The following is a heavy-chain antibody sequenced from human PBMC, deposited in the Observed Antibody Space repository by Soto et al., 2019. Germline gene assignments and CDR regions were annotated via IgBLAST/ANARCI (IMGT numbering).Heavy chain of an antibody. CDR1: GYTFSDYY. V-gene: IGHV1-2*04. CDR3: ARARANVAPNWFDP. J-gene: IGHJ5*02. CDR2: INPYSGAT. Sequence: QVQLVQSGAEVKKPGASVKVSCKASGYTFSDYYVHWVRQARGQGLEWMGWINPYSGATNYAQKFQDWVTMTGDASVSTAYLDLTTLVSDDTAVYYCARARANVAPNWFDPWGQGTLVIVSS. D-gene: IGHD5-12*01.